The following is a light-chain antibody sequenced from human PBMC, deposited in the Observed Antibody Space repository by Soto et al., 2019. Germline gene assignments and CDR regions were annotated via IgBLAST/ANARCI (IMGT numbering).Light chain of an antibody. J-gene: IGLJ2*01. CDR3: AAWDDSLSGVV. CDR1: SSNIGSNY. Sequence: QSVLTQPPSASGTPGQRGTISCSGSSSNIGSNYVYWYQQLPGTAPKLLIYRNNQRPSGVPDRFSGSKSGTSASLAISGLRSDDEDEYYCAAWDDSLSGVVFGGGTKLTVL. CDR2: RNN. V-gene: IGLV1-47*01.